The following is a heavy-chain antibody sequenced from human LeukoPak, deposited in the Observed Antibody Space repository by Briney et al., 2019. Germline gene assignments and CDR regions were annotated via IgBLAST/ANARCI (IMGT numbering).Heavy chain of an antibody. CDR3: ARDFRLNREGTDY. J-gene: IGHJ4*02. CDR2: INPNSGGT. D-gene: IGHD1-1*01. CDR1: GYTFTGYY. V-gene: IGHV1-2*02. Sequence: ASVKVSCKASGYTFTGYYMHWVRQAPGQGLEWMGWINPNSGGTNYAQKFQGRVTMTRDTSISTAYMELSRLRSDDTAVYYCARDFRLNREGTDYWGQGTLVTVSS.